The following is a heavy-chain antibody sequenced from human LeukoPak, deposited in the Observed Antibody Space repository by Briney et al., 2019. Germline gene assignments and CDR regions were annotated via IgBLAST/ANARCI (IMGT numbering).Heavy chain of an antibody. CDR1: GFTFSSYW. V-gene: IGHV3-7*01. J-gene: IGHJ6*02. CDR3: AKEHDYGDYGSFYYCGMDV. Sequence: GGSLRLSCAASGFTFSSYWMSWVRQAPGKGLEWVANIKQDGSEKYYVDSVKGRFTISRDNSKNTLYLQMNSLRAEDTAVYYCAKEHDYGDYGSFYYCGMDVWGQGTTVTVSS. CDR2: IKQDGSEK. D-gene: IGHD4-17*01.